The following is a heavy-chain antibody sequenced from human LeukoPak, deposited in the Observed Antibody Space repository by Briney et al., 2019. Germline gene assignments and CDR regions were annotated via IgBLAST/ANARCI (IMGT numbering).Heavy chain of an antibody. Sequence: GGSLRLSCAASGFTFSSYAMSRVRQAPGKGLEWVSAISGSGGSTYYADSVKGRFTISRDNSKNTLYLQMNSLRAEDTAVYYCAKDYYYDSSGYYEDYWGQGTLVTVSS. D-gene: IGHD3-22*01. J-gene: IGHJ4*02. V-gene: IGHV3-23*01. CDR2: ISGSGGST. CDR3: AKDYYYDSSGYYEDY. CDR1: GFTFSSYA.